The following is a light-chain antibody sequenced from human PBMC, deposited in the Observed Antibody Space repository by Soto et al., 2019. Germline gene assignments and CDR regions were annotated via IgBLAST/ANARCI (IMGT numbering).Light chain of an antibody. Sequence: EIVLTQSPGTLSLSPGERATLSCRASQSVRSSYLAWYQQKLGQAPRLLIYGVSNRATGIPDRFSGSGSGTDFTLTISRLESEDFAVYYCQQYGTSPRTFGKGTKVKIK. CDR2: GVS. CDR1: QSVRSSY. J-gene: IGKJ1*01. V-gene: IGKV3-20*01. CDR3: QQYGTSPRT.